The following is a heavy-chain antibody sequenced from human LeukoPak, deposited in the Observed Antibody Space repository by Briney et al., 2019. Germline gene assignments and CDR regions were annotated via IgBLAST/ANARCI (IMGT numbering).Heavy chain of an antibody. CDR2: INPNSGGT. CDR1: GYTFTGYY. CDR3: ALATYYYGSGSWGFDY. V-gene: IGHV1-2*02. J-gene: IGHJ4*02. D-gene: IGHD3-10*01. Sequence: ASVKVSCTASGYTFTGYYMHWVRQAPGQGLEWMGWINPNSGGTNYAQKFQGRVTMTRDTSISTAYMELSRLRSDDTAVYYCALATYYYGSGSWGFDYWGQGTLVTVSS.